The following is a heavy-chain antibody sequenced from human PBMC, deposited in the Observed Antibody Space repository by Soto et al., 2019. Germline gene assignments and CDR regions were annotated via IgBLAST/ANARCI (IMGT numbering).Heavy chain of an antibody. V-gene: IGHV3-15*07. CDR1: GFSFKNAW. J-gene: IGHJ4*01. Sequence: EVELVESGGGLVKPGGSLTLSCAASGFSFKNAWMNWVRKAPGKGLEWVGRIKNKNDGGTIDYAAFVKGRFTISRDASENTLYLHMNDLKTEDSAVYFCTGLWFGEIYNYWGQGSLVTVSS. CDR3: TGLWFGEIYNY. D-gene: IGHD3-10*01. CDR2: IKNKNDGGTI.